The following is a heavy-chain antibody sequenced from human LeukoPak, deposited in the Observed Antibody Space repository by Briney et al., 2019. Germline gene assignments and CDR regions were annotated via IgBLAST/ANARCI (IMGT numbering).Heavy chain of an antibody. D-gene: IGHD3-22*01. V-gene: IGHV1-8*01. CDR2: MNPNSGNT. CDR3: ARMSYYDSSGDNWFDP. J-gene: IGHJ5*02. CDR1: GYTFTTYD. Sequence: ASVKVSCKASGYTFTTYDINWVRQATGQGLGWMGWMNPNSGNTGYAQKFQGRVTMTRNTSISTAYMELSSPRSEDTAVYYCARMSYYDSSGDNWFDPWGQGTLVTVSS.